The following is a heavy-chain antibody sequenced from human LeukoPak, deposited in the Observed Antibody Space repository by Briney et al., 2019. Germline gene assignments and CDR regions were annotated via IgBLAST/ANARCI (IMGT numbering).Heavy chain of an antibody. V-gene: IGHV3-7*05. CDR3: ARDTYASEDY. D-gene: IGHD3-16*01. J-gene: IGHJ4*02. Sequence: GGSLRLSCAASGFTFSNYWMNWVRQAPGKGLEWVASIRKDGGVKYYVNSVKGRFTISRDNAKNSLYLQMNSLRAEDTAVYYCARDTYASEDYWGQGTLVTVSS. CDR1: GFTFSNYW. CDR2: IRKDGGVK.